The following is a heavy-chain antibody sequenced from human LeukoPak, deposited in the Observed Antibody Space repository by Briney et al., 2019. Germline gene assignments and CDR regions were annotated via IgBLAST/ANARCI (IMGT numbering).Heavy chain of an antibody. D-gene: IGHD3-9*01. CDR3: ARVRSDGYYDILTGYFNFDY. Sequence: SETLSLTCSVSGGSISSYYWTWIRQPPGKGLEWIGYIYYSGSTNYNPSLKSRVTISVDTSKNQFSLKLSSVTAADTAVYYCARVRSDGYYDILTGYFNFDYWGQGTLVTVSS. J-gene: IGHJ4*02. V-gene: IGHV4-59*12. CDR1: GGSISSYY. CDR2: IYYSGST.